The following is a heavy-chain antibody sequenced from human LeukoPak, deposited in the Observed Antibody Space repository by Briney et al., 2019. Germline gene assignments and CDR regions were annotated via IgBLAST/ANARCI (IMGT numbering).Heavy chain of an antibody. CDR3: ARAPKGMTTVRYYYYYYMDV. CDR1: SGSITSGGYY. V-gene: IGHV4-31*03. J-gene: IGHJ6*03. CDR2: IYYSGST. Sequence: SETLSLTCTVSSGSITSGGYYWNWIRQHPGKGLEWIGYIYYSGSTFYNPSLKSRVTMSVDTSKNQFSLKLSSVTAADTAVYYCARAPKGMTTVRYYYYYYMDVWGKGTTVTVSS. D-gene: IGHD4-11*01.